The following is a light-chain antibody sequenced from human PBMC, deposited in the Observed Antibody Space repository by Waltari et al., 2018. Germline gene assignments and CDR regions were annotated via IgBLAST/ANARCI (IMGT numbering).Light chain of an antibody. V-gene: IGKV3-11*01. CDR1: RSVSSY. Sequence: EIVLTQSPATLSLSPGERATLSCRASRSVSSYLTWYQQKPSQPPRLLIYDASIRATSIPARFSGSGSVTDFTLTISSLEPEDFAFYYCQQRSNWPLFTFGPGTKVDIK. CDR2: DAS. J-gene: IGKJ3*01. CDR3: QQRSNWPLFT.